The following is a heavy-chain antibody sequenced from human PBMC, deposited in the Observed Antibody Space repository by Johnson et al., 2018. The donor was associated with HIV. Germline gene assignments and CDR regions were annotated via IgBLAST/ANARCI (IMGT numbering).Heavy chain of an antibody. CDR3: ARDFLRLLDAFDI. V-gene: IGHV3-20*04. CDR2: INWNGGST. CDR1: GFTFDNYD. Sequence: VQLVESGGAVVRPGGSLRLSCAASGFTFDNYDMSWVRQGPGKGLEWVSSINWNGGSTAYADSVKGRFTISRDKVKNYLYLEMNSLRDEDTAFYYCARDFLRLLDAFDIWGQGTMVTVSS. J-gene: IGHJ3*02. D-gene: IGHD3-16*01.